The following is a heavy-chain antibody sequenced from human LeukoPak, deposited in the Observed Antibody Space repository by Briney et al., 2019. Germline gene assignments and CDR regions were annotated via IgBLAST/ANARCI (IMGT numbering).Heavy chain of an antibody. CDR2: ISYDGSKK. V-gene: IGHV3-30*19. Sequence: GRSLRLSCAASGFTFSSYGMHWVRQAPGKGLEWGAVISYDGSKKYYANSVRGRFTVSRDNSNNSTYLQVNSLRAGDTAVYYCARDSPYDASGTLGYWGQGILVTVSS. CDR1: GFTFSSYG. CDR3: ARDSPYDASGTLGY. J-gene: IGHJ4*02. D-gene: IGHD3-16*01.